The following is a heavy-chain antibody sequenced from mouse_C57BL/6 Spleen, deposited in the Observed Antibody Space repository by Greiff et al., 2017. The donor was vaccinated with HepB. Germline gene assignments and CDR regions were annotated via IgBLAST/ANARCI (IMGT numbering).Heavy chain of an antibody. J-gene: IGHJ3*01. V-gene: IGHV6-6*01. Sequence: DVQLQESGGGLVQPGGSMKLSCAASGFTFSDAWIAWVRQSPEKGLEWVAEIRNKANNHATYYAESVKGRFTISRDDSKSSVYLQMNSLRAEDTGIYYCTPLYYGSSYSWLAYWGQGTLVTVSA. CDR1: GFTFSDAW. CDR2: IRNKANNHAT. D-gene: IGHD1-1*01. CDR3: TPLYYGSSYSWLAY.